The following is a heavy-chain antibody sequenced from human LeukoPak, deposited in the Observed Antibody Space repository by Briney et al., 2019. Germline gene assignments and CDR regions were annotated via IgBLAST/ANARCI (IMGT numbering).Heavy chain of an antibody. CDR1: GYSFTSYW. CDR2: IYPGDSDT. J-gene: IGHJ5*02. CDR3: ATLGYYYGSGSYEGNWFDP. V-gene: IGHV5-51*01. Sequence: GESLQISCKGSGYSFTSYWIGWVRPMPGKGLEWMGIIYPGDSDTRYSPSFQGQVTISADKSISTAYLQWSSLKASDTAMYYCATLGYYYGSGSYEGNWFDPWGQGTLVTVSS. D-gene: IGHD3-10*01.